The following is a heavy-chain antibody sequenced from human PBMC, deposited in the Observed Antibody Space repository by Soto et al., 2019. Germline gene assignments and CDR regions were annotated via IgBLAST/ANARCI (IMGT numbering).Heavy chain of an antibody. D-gene: IGHD6-19*01. CDR1: GGSFSCYY. J-gene: IGHJ6*02. CDR2: INHSGST. V-gene: IGHV4-34*01. CDR3: ASSEPLYSSGWYGSDGMDV. Sequence: PSETLSLTCAVYGGSFSCYYWSWIRQPPGKGLEWIGEINHSGSTNYNPSLKSRVTISVDTSKNQFSLKLSSVTAADTAVYYCASSEPLYSSGWYGSDGMDVWGQGTTVTVS.